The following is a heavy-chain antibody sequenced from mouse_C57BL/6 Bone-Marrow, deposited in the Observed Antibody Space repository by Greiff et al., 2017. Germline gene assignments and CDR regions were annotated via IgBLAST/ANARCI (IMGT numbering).Heavy chain of an antibody. V-gene: IGHV14-4*01. CDR3: TTGDGLAY. CDR2: IDPENGDT. Sequence: LQQSGAELVRPGASVTLSCTASGFNIKDDYMHWVKQRPEQGLEWIGWIDPENGDTEYASKFQGKATITADTSSNTAYLQLSSLTSEDTAVYYGTTGDGLAYWGQGTTLTVSS. D-gene: IGHD2-3*01. J-gene: IGHJ2*01. CDR1: GFNIKDDY.